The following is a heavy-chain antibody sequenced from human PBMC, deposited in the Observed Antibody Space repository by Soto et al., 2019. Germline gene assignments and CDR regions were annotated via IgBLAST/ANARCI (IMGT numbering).Heavy chain of an antibody. J-gene: IGHJ6*02. D-gene: IGHD2-15*01. Sequence: ASVKVSCKASGYTFTSYGISWVRQAPGQGLEWMGWISAYNGNTNYAQKLQGRVTMTTDTSTSTAYMELSSLRSEDTAVYYCARDRIAEYYYYYYGMDVWGQGTTVTVSS. CDR2: ISAYNGNT. CDR1: GYTFTSYG. V-gene: IGHV1-18*01. CDR3: ARDRIAEYYYYYYGMDV.